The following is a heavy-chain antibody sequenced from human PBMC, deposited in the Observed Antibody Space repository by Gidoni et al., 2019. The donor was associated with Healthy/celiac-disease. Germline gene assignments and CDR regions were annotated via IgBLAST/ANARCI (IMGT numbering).Heavy chain of an antibody. CDR2: INPDSGGT. CDR3: ARDPIVGATADAFDI. Sequence: QVQLVQSGAEVKKPGASVKVSCSASGYTSTGYYMHWVRQAPGQGLEWMGWINPDSGGTSYAQKFQGRVTMTRDTSISTAYMELSRLRSDDTAVYYCARDPIVGATADAFDIWGQGTMVTVSS. J-gene: IGHJ3*02. D-gene: IGHD1-26*01. V-gene: IGHV1-2*02. CDR1: GYTSTGYY.